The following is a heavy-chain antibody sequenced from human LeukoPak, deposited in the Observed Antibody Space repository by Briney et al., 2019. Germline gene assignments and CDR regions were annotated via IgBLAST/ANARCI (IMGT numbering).Heavy chain of an antibody. Sequence: SETLSLTCTVSGGSISSSSYYWGWIRQPPGKGLEWIGSIYYSGSTYYNPSLKSRVTISVDTSKNQFSLKLSSVTAADTAVYYCARGPLGVVIPYDAFDIWGQGTMVTVSS. CDR1: GGSISSSSYY. D-gene: IGHD3-3*01. J-gene: IGHJ3*02. CDR2: IYYSGST. CDR3: ARGPLGVVIPYDAFDI. V-gene: IGHV4-39*01.